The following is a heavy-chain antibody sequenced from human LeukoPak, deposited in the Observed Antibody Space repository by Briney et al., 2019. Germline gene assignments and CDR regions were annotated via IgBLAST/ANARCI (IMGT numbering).Heavy chain of an antibody. CDR3: AQCGYSYGAGGFSDY. D-gene: IGHD5-18*01. V-gene: IGHV3-30*02. J-gene: IGHJ4*02. CDR1: GFTFSSYG. CDR2: IRYDGSNK. Sequence: PGGSLRLSCAASGFTFSSYGMHWVRQAPGKGLEWVAFIRYDGSNKYYADSVKGRFTISRDNSKNTLYLQMNSLRAEDTAVYYCAQCGYSYGAGGFSDYWGQGTLVTVSS.